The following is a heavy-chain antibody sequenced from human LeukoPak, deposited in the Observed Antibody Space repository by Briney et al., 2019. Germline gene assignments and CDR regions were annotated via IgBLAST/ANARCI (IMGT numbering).Heavy chain of an antibody. CDR3: ARLSDYGSGIYYYYYMDV. D-gene: IGHD3-10*01. CDR2: ISGSGGST. CDR1: GFTFSSYG. Sequence: GGSLRLSCAASGFTFSSYGMSWVRQAPGKGLEWVSAISGSGGSTYYADSVKGRFTISRDNSKNTLYLQMNSLRAEDTAVYYCARLSDYGSGIYYYYYMDVWGKGTTVTVSS. J-gene: IGHJ6*03. V-gene: IGHV3-23*01.